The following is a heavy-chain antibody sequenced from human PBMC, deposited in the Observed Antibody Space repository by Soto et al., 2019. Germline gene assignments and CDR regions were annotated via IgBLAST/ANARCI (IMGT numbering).Heavy chain of an antibody. CDR3: AGWYSSSSYYFDY. CDR1: GGSFSGYY. CDR2: INHSGST. V-gene: IGHV4-34*01. Sequence: SETLSLTCGGYGGSFSGYYWSWIRQPPGKGLEWIGEINHSGSTNYNPSLKSRVTISVDTSKNQFSLKLSSVTAADTAVYYCAGWYSSSSYYFDYWGQGTLVTVSS. J-gene: IGHJ4*02. D-gene: IGHD6-13*01.